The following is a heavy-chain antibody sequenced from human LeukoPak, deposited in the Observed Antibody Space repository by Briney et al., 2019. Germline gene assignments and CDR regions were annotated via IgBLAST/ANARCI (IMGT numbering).Heavy chain of an antibody. J-gene: IGHJ4*02. CDR2: ISYDGSNK. CDR1: GFTFSNYG. D-gene: IGHD4-23*01. CDR3: AKVSLRWWGYVDY. V-gene: IGHV3-30*18. Sequence: GKSLRLSCAASGFTFSNYGMHWVRQAPGKGLEWVAIISYDGSNKYYTDSVKGRFTISRDNSKNTLYLQMNSLRAEDTAVYYCAKVSLRWWGYVDYWGQGTLVTVPS.